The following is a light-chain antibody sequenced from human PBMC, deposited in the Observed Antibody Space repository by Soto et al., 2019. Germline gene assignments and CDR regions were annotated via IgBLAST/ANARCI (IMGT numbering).Light chain of an antibody. J-gene: IGLJ3*02. CDR1: SSDVGGHNY. CDR3: CSYTGSNTLV. CDR2: DVS. Sequence: QFALSQPASMSGSPGQSITISCTGTSSDVGGHNYVSWYQQHPGKVPKLIIFDVSNRPSGVSDRFSGSKPGNTASLTISGLQAEDEADYYCCSYTGSNTLVFGGGTKLTVL. V-gene: IGLV2-14*03.